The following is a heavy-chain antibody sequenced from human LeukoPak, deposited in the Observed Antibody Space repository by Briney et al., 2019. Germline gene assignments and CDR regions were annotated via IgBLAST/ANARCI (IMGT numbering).Heavy chain of an antibody. CDR2: ISGSGEST. V-gene: IGHV3-23*01. CDR3: AKDQLNRFCSGGSCSITHDY. J-gene: IGHJ4*02. CDR1: GFTFRSYD. Sequence: GGSLRLSCAVSGFTFRSYDMSWVRQAPGKGLEWVSGISGSGESTYYANSVKGRFTISRDTSKNALYLHMNSLRAEDTAVYYCAKDQLNRFCSGGSCSITHDYWGQGTLVTVSS. D-gene: IGHD2-15*01.